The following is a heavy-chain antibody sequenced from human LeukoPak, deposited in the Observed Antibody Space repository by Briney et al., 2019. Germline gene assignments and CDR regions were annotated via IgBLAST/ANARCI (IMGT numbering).Heavy chain of an antibody. J-gene: IGHJ5*02. CDR1: GGSISSYY. Sequence: SETLSLTCTVSGGSISSYYWSWIRQPPGKGLEWIGYIYYSGSTNYNPSLKSRVTISVDTSKNQFSLKLSSVTAADTAVYYCARERYSSSWSFTNWFDPWGQGTLVTVSS. V-gene: IGHV4-59*12. CDR3: ARERYSSSWSFTNWFDP. CDR2: IYYSGST. D-gene: IGHD6-13*01.